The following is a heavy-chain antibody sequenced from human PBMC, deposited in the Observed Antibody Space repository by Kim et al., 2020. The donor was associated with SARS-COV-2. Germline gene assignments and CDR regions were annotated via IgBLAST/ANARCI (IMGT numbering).Heavy chain of an antibody. D-gene: IGHD6-19*01. Sequence: SETLSLTCTVSGGSISSYYWSWIRQPPGKGLEWIGYIYYSGSTNYNPSLKSRVTISVDTSKNQFSLKLSSVTAADTAVYYCARSALSSGWYLTYYYYGMDVWGQGTTVTVSS. CDR2: IYYSGST. CDR1: GGSISSYY. J-gene: IGHJ6*02. CDR3: ARSALSSGWYLTYYYYGMDV. V-gene: IGHV4-59*01.